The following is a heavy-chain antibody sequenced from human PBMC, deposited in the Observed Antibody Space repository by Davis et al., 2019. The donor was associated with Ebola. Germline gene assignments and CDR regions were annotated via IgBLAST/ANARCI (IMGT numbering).Heavy chain of an antibody. CDR1: GYTFTSYG. V-gene: IGHV1-18*01. Sequence: ASVKVSCKASGYTFTSYGISWVRQAPGQGLEWMGWISAYKGNTNYAQKLQGRVTMTTDTSTSTAYMELRSLRSDDTAVYYCARVYCGGDCYDAFDIWGQGTMVTVSS. CDR2: ISAYKGNT. CDR3: ARVYCGGDCYDAFDI. J-gene: IGHJ3*02. D-gene: IGHD2-21*01.